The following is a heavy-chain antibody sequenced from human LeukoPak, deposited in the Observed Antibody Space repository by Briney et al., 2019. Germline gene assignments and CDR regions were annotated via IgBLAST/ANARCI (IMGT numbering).Heavy chain of an antibody. J-gene: IGHJ5*02. CDR2: ISSSGSTI. D-gene: IGHD3-16*01. V-gene: IGHV3-48*03. CDR3: ARDRKGIFGGNNWFDP. CDR1: GFTFSSYE. Sequence: GGSLRLSCAASGFTFSSYEMNWVRQAPGKGLEWVSYISSSGSTIYYADSVKGRFTISRDNAKKSLYLQMNSLRAEDTAVYYCARDRKGIFGGNNWFDPWGQGTLVTVSS.